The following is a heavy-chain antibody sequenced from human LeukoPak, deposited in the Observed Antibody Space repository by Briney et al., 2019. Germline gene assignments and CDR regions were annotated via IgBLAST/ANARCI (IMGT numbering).Heavy chain of an antibody. V-gene: IGHV4-39*01. CDR3: ARAYYDILTGYRPRWFDP. CDR2: LYYHGNT. CDR1: GESINSNNYY. Sequence: SETLSLTCTVSGESINSNNYYWGWIRQPPGKGLEWIGSLYYHGNTYYNPSLNSRVTISVDTSKNQFSLKLSSVTAADTAVYYCARAYYDILTGYRPRWFDPWGQGTLVTVSS. D-gene: IGHD3-9*01. J-gene: IGHJ5*02.